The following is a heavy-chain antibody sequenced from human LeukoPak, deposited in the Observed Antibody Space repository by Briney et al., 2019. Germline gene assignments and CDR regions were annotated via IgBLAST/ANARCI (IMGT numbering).Heavy chain of an antibody. CDR2: ISYDGSNK. CDR3: AKEGYCSGGSCYAFEGFYFDY. CDR1: GFTFSSYG. J-gene: IGHJ4*02. D-gene: IGHD2-15*01. Sequence: PGRSLRLSCAASGFTFSSYGMHWVRQAPGKGLEWVAVISYDGSNKYCADSVKGRFTISRDNSKNTLYLQMNSLRAEDTAVYYCAKEGYCSGGSCYAFEGFYFDYWGQGTLVTVSS. V-gene: IGHV3-30*18.